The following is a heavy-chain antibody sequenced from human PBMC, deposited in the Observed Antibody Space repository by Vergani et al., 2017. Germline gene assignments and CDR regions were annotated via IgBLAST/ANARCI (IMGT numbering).Heavy chain of an antibody. CDR1: GGSISSSNW. CDR2: IYHSGST. J-gene: IGHJ4*02. D-gene: IGHD3-10*01. Sequence: QVQLLESGPGLVKPSGTLSLTCAVSGGSISSSNWWNWVRQPPGKGLEWIGEIYHSGSTNYNPSLESRVTISVDTSKSQFSLKLSSVTAADTAVYYCARDSGTRGVDYWGQGTLVTVSS. CDR3: ARDSGTRGVDY. V-gene: IGHV4-4*02.